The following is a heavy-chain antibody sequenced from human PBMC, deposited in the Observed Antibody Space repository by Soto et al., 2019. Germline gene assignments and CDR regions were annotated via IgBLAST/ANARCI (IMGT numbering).Heavy chain of an antibody. CDR2: TXWDDDX. CDR3: ARMIFGRKVYYFDY. Sequence: TWVRQAPGKALERLERTXWDDDXFYNKSLKTRLXISKDTSXXQVLLTMTAMDPEDTAKYYCARMIFGRKVYYFDYWGRGTLVTV. D-gene: IGHD3-3*01. J-gene: IGHJ4*02. V-gene: IGHV2-70*04.